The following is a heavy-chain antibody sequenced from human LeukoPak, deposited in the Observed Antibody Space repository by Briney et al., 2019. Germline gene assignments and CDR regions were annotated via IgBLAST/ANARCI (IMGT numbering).Heavy chain of an antibody. CDR2: IKQDGSEK. CDR3: ARTAFQFGEYFYYMDV. D-gene: IGHD3-10*01. CDR1: GFTFSSYW. V-gene: IGHV3-7*01. J-gene: IGHJ6*03. Sequence: PGGSLRLSCAASGFTFSSYWMSWVRQAPGKGLEWVANIKQDGSEKYYVDSVKGRFTISRDNAKNSLYLQMNSLRAEDTAVYYCARTAFQFGEYFYYMDVWGKGTTVTVSS.